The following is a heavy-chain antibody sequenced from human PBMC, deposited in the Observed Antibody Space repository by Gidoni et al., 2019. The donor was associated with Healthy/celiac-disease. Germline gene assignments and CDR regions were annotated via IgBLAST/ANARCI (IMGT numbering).Heavy chain of an antibody. CDR3: AREARGWPTGVGFDP. J-gene: IGHJ5*02. D-gene: IGHD6-19*01. V-gene: IGHV1-69*01. Sequence: QVQLPQSGAEVKNPGSSVKHSCNASRVTFSSYAISWVRQAPGQRLEWMGGIIPIVGTANYEQKFQGRVTITADESTSTAYMELSSLRSEDTAVYYCAREARGWPTGVGFDPWGQGTLVTVSS. CDR1: RVTFSSYA. CDR2: IIPIVGTA.